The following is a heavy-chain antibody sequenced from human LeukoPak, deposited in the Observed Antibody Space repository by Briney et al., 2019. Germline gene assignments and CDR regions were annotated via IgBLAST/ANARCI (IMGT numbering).Heavy chain of an antibody. J-gene: IGHJ3*02. CDR2: INAGNGNT. CDR1: GYTFTSYA. V-gene: IGHV1-3*01. CDR3: ARSTITMIVEGFDI. Sequence: ASVKVSCKASGYTFTSYAMHWVRQAPGQRLEWMGWINAGNGNTKYSQKFQGRVTITRDTSASTAYMELSSLRSEDTAVYYCARSTITMIVEGFDIWGQGTMVTVSS. D-gene: IGHD3-22*01.